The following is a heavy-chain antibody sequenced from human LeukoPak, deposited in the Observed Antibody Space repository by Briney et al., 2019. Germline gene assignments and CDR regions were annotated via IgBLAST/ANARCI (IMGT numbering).Heavy chain of an antibody. CDR1: GYSFTSCC. Sequence: GESLKISCKGSGYSFTSCCIGWVRQMPGKGLEWMGIISPGDSDTRYSPSFQGLVTISVDKSISTAYLQWSSLKASDTAMYYCARQGPAVTLDYWGQGTLVTVSS. J-gene: IGHJ4*02. CDR2: ISPGDSDT. V-gene: IGHV5-51*01. CDR3: ARQGPAVTLDY. D-gene: IGHD4-17*01.